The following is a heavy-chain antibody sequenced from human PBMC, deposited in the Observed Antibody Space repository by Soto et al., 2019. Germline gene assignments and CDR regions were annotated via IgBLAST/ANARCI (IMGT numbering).Heavy chain of an antibody. D-gene: IGHD6-19*01. CDR1: GFTFSSYS. Sequence: GGSLRLSCAASGFTFSSYSMNWVRQAPGKGLEWVSSISSSSSYIYYADSVKGRFTISRDNAKNSLYLQMNSLRAEDTAVYYCARDRPIIAVAGKAPYYYGMDVWGQGTTVTVSS. CDR3: ARDRPIIAVAGKAPYYYGMDV. V-gene: IGHV3-21*01. J-gene: IGHJ6*02. CDR2: ISSSSSYI.